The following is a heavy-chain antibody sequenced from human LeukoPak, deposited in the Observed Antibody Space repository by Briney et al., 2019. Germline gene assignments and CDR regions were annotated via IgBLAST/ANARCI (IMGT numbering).Heavy chain of an antibody. CDR3: ARGRHRDGYNVDY. V-gene: IGHV1-2*02. D-gene: IGHD5-24*01. Sequence: GASVKVSCKASGYTFTDYYIHWVRQAPGQGLEWMGWISPDSGGTSYAQTFQGRVTVTRDTSISTAYMQLSRLRSDDTAVYYCARGRHRDGYNVDYWGQGTLVTVSS. CDR1: GYTFTDYY. J-gene: IGHJ4*02. CDR2: ISPDSGGT.